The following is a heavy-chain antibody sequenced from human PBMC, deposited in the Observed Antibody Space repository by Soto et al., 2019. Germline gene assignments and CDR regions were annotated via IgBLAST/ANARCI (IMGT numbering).Heavy chain of an antibody. CDR2: ITSSGNAI. CDR3: ARGSAAAKFHY. CDR1: GFTFSDYY. D-gene: IGHD6-25*01. Sequence: QVQLVESGGGLVKPGGSLRLSCAASGFTFSDYYMSWIRQAPGKGLEWVSYITSSGNAIYYADSVKGRFTISRDNAKNSLYLQMSSLRADDTAVYYCARGSAAAKFHYWGQGTLVTVSS. J-gene: IGHJ4*02. V-gene: IGHV3-11*01.